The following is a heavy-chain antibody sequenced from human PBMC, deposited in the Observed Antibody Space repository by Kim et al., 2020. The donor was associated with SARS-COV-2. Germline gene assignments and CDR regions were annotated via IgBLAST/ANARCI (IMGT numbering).Heavy chain of an antibody. CDR2: LSSNSDKI. Sequence: GGSLRLSCAASGFTFGDYAMHWVRQAPGKGLEWVSGLSSNSDKIGYADSVRGRFTISRDNAKNSLYLQMNSLRAEDTALYYCAKSTEDGGYYYYYAMDVWGQGTTVTVSS. J-gene: IGHJ6*02. CDR1: GFTFGDYA. CDR3: AKSTEDGGYYYYYAMDV. V-gene: IGHV3-9*01.